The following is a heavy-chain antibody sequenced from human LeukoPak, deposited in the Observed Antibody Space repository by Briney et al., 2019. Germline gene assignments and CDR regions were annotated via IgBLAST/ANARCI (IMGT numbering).Heavy chain of an antibody. CDR3: AREIRGGLDAFDI. Sequence: GGSLRLSCAASGFTFSSYAMHWVRQAPGKGLEWVAVISYDGSNKYYADSVKGRFTISRDNSKNTLYLQMNSLRAEDTAVYYCAREIRGGLDAFDIWGQGTMVTVSS. D-gene: IGHD3-10*01. CDR1: GFTFSSYA. V-gene: IGHV3-30-3*01. CDR2: ISYDGSNK. J-gene: IGHJ3*02.